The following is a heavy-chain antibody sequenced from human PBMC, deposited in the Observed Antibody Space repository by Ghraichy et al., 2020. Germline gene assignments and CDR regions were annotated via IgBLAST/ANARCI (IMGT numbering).Heavy chain of an antibody. Sequence: ASVKVSCKASGYTFTSYDINWVRQATGQGLEWMGWMNPNSGNTGYAQKFQGRVTMTRNTSISTAYMELSSLRSEDTAVYYCARPEGGSGYYGYYYYYGMDVWGQGTTVTVSS. CDR1: GYTFTSYD. V-gene: IGHV1-8*01. D-gene: IGHD3-22*01. CDR3: ARPEGGSGYYGYYYYYGMDV. CDR2: MNPNSGNT. J-gene: IGHJ6*02.